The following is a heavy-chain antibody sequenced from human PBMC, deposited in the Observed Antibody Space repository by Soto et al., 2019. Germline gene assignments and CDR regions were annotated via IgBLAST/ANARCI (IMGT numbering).Heavy chain of an antibody. V-gene: IGHV1-46*01. CDR1: GYTFTSYY. CDR2: INPSGGST. D-gene: IGHD1-20*01. J-gene: IGHJ6*02. CDR3: ARGVTGTPYYYYYYGMDV. Sequence: LVKVSCKASGYTFTSYYMHWVRQAPGQGLEWMGIINPSGGSTSYAQKFQGRVTMTRDTSTSTVYMELSSLRSEDTAVYYCARGVTGTPYYYYYYGMDVWGQGTTVTVSS.